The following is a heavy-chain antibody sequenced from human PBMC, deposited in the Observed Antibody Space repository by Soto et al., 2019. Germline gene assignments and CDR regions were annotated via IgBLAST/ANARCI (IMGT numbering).Heavy chain of an antibody. V-gene: IGHV3-30*03. Sequence: VQLLESGGGLVQPGGSLRLSCAASGFTFSSYGMHWVRQAPGKGLEWVAVISYDGSNKYYADSVKGRFTISRDNSKNTLYLQMNSLRAEDTAVYYCAGGTFGGVIVSYFDYWGQGTLVTVSS. D-gene: IGHD3-16*02. CDR1: GFTFSSYG. CDR2: ISYDGSNK. CDR3: AGGTFGGVIVSYFDY. J-gene: IGHJ4*02.